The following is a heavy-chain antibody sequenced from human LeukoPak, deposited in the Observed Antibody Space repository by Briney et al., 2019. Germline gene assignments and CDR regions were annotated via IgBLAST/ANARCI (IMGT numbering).Heavy chain of an antibody. CDR3: ARDDYAY. CDR1: GFSFSLHS. J-gene: IGHJ4*02. CDR2: ISSSSSTI. D-gene: IGHD4-17*01. Sequence: GGSLRLSCAGSGFSFSLHSMNWVRQAPGKGLEWVSYISSSSSTIYHADSVKGRFTISRDNAKNSLYLRMNSLRDEDTAVYYCARDDYAYWGQGTLVTVSS. V-gene: IGHV3-48*02.